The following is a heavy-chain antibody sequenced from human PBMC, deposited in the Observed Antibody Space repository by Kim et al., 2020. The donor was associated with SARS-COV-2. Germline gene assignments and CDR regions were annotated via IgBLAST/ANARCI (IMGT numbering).Heavy chain of an antibody. V-gene: IGHV4-59*01. CDR3: ARYSYYNWNDVRVDY. D-gene: IGHD1-20*01. Sequence: PALKSRVTISVDTSKNQFSLKLSSVTAADTAVYYCARYSYYNWNDVRVDYWGQGTLVTVSS. J-gene: IGHJ4*02.